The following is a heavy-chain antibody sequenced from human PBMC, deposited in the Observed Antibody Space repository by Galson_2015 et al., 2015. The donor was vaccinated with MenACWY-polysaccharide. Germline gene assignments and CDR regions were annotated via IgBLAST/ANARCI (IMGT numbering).Heavy chain of an antibody. CDR2: TYYRSNWSS. V-gene: IGHV6-1*01. J-gene: IGHJ5*02. CDR3: VRGVAVASLLFDP. Sequence: CAISGDSVSSHTAAWNWIRQSPSRGLEWLGRTYYRSNWSSDYALSVRGRIIINADTSKNQFSLQLNSVTPEDTAVYYCVRGVAVASLLFDPWGQGTLFTVSS. D-gene: IGHD6-19*01. CDR1: GDSVSSHTAA.